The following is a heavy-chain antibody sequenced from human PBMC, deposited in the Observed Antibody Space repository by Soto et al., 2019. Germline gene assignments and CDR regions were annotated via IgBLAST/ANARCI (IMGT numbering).Heavy chain of an antibody. CDR2: VSGGNT. J-gene: IGHJ4*02. D-gene: IGHD3-10*01. CDR3: AKDVNMGY. Sequence: EVQVLESGGGLVQPGGSLRLSCAASGFIFSNYGMSWVRQAPGKGLEWVSAVSGGNTYYADSVKGRFTISRDNSKNTLYLQMNSLSAEDTAVYYCAKDVNMGYWGQGTLVTVSS. V-gene: IGHV3-23*01. CDR1: GFIFSNYG.